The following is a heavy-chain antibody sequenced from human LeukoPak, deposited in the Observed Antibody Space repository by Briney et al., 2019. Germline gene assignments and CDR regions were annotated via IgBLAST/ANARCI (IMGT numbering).Heavy chain of an antibody. CDR3: AKLDYYDSSGYYYDYFDY. D-gene: IGHD3-22*01. V-gene: IGHV3-23*01. CDR1: GFTFSSYS. Sequence: GGSLRLSCAASGFTFSSYSMNWVRQAPGKGLEWVSAISGSGGSTYYADSVKGRFTISRDNSKNTLYLQMNSLRAEDTAVYYCAKLDYYDSSGYYYDYFDYWGQGTLVTVSS. CDR2: ISGSGGST. J-gene: IGHJ4*02.